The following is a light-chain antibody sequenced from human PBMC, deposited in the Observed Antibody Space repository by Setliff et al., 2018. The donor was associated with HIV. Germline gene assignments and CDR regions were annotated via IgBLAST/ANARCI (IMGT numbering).Light chain of an antibody. CDR3: AAWDDSLNGYV. CDR1: SSNIGSNT. CDR2: RNN. Sequence: QSVLTQPSSASGTPGQRVTISCSGSSSNIGSNTVNWYQQLPGTAPKLLIYRNNQRPSGVPDRFSGSKSGTSASLAISGLQSEDEADYYCAAWDDSLNGYVFGTGTKVTVL. V-gene: IGLV1-44*01. J-gene: IGLJ1*01.